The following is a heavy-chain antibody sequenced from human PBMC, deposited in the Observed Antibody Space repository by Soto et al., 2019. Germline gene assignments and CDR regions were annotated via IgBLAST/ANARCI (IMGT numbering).Heavy chain of an antibody. CDR3: ARGGPPLYDSGAGIYCDYVSPFDP. Sequence: GVPVKVSCKAPGHTLSGNYMHWVRQAPGQGLEWMGWINGKSGDSIYAPKFQGRVTMTRDTSMSTFYMDMSRLRSDDTAVYYCARGGPPLYDSGAGIYCDYVSPFDPWGQGTLVTVSS. CDR2: INGKSGDS. J-gene: IGHJ5*02. CDR1: GHTLSGNY. D-gene: IGHD3-10*01. V-gene: IGHV1-2*02.